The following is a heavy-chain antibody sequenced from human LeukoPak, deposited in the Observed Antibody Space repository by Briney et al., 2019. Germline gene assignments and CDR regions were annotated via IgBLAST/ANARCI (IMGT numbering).Heavy chain of an antibody. CDR1: GYTFTSYD. CDR3: AREVATIFGVVIIQNWFDP. D-gene: IGHD3-3*01. CDR2: INTNTGNP. J-gene: IGHJ5*02. Sequence: GASVKVSCKASGYTFTSYDINWVRQAPGQGLEWMGWINTNTGNPTYAQGFTGRFVFSLDTSVSTAYLQISSLKAEDTAVYYCAREVATIFGVVIIQNWFDPWGQGTLVTVSS. V-gene: IGHV7-4-1*02.